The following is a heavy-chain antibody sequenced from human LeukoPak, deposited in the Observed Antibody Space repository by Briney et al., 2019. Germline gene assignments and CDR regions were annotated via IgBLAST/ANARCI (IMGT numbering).Heavy chain of an antibody. CDR3: ARTQPNYYDSSGYYYSAAFDI. J-gene: IGHJ3*02. V-gene: IGHV4-59*01. Sequence: SSETLSLTCTVSGGSISSYYWSWIRQPPGKGLEWIGYIYYSGSTNYNPSLKSRVTISVDTSKNQFPLKLSSVTAADTAVYYCARTQPNYYDSSGYYYSAAFDIWGQGTMVTVSS. CDR2: IYYSGST. D-gene: IGHD3-22*01. CDR1: GGSISSYY.